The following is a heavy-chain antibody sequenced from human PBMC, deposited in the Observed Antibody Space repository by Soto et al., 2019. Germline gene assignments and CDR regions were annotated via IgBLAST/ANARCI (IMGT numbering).Heavy chain of an antibody. CDR1: GFTFSSYG. D-gene: IGHD3-16*01. J-gene: IGHJ4*02. CDR3: ARDPRGEGLLNY. Sequence: QVQLVESGGGVVQPGRSLRLSCAASGFTFSSYGMHWVRQAPGKGLEWVAVIWYDGSNKYYADSVKGRFTISRDNSKNPLYLKMNSLRAEDTAVYYCARDPRGEGLLNYWGQGTLVTVSS. CDR2: IWYDGSNK. V-gene: IGHV3-33*01.